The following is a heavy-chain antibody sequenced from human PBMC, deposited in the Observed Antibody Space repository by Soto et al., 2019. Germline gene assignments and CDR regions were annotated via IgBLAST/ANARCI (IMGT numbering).Heavy chain of an antibody. Sequence: QVQLVQSGAEVKKPGSSVKVSCKASGGTFSSYAINWVRQAPGQGLEWRGGIIRIFGTPDYAQRFQGRVTITAAESTSRADMELSSLRSEDNAVYYCARRGSNDYYYYGMDVWGQGTTVTVSS. V-gene: IGHV1-69*12. CDR1: GGTFSSYA. J-gene: IGHJ6*02. CDR2: IIRIFGTP. CDR3: ARRGSNDYYYYGMDV. D-gene: IGHD3-10*01.